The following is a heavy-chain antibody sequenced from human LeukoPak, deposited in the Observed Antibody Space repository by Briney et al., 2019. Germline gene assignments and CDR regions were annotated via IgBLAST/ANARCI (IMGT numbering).Heavy chain of an antibody. CDR3: AISVPAFDY. D-gene: IGHD1-1*01. CDR1: VYSIRSGHY. J-gene: IGHJ4*02. V-gene: IGHV4-38-2*01. CDR2: LSDSGST. Sequence: SETLSLTCALSVYSIRSGHYWGWIRQTPGKGLEWIGSLSDSGSTYYNPSLKSRVTISVYTSKTHFSLRLSSVTAAHTAVYYCAISVPAFDYWGQGTLVTVSS.